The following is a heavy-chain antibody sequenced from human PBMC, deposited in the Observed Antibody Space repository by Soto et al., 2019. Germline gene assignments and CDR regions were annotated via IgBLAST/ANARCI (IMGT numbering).Heavy chain of an antibody. CDR2: ISYDGSNK. J-gene: IGHJ4*02. Sequence: QVQLVESGGGVVQPGRSLRLSCAASGFTFSSYGMHWVRQAPGKGLEWVAVISYDGSNKYYADSVKGRFNISRDNSKNTLYLQMNSLRAEDTAVYYCAKDGGGLLWFGELLSPRGQGTLVTVSS. CDR3: AKDGGGLLWFGELLSP. V-gene: IGHV3-30*18. CDR1: GFTFSSYG. D-gene: IGHD3-10*01.